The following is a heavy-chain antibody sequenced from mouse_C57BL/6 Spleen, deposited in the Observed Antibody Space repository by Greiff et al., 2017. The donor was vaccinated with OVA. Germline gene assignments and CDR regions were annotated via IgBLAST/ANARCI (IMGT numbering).Heavy chain of an antibody. Sequence: VQLQQPGAELVKPGASVKLSCKASGYTFTSYWMQWVKQRPGQGLEWIGEIDPSDSYTNYNQKFKGKATLTVDTSSSTAYMQLSSLTSEDSAVYYCARKEGLEAWFAYWGQGTLVTVSA. CDR1: GYTFTSYW. D-gene: IGHD3-2*02. J-gene: IGHJ3*01. CDR3: ARKEGLEAWFAY. CDR2: IDPSDSYT. V-gene: IGHV1-50*01.